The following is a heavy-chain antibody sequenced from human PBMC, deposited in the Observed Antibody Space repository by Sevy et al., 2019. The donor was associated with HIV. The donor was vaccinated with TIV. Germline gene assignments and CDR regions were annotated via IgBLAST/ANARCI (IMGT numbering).Heavy chain of an antibody. CDR3: ARGPSGSQGPGQYFHH. J-gene: IGHJ1*01. D-gene: IGHD1-26*01. V-gene: IGHV1-18*01. CDR1: GYTFTNYH. CDR2: ITPNNGDT. Sequence: ASVKVSCKASGYTFTNYHITWVRQAPGQGLEGMGRITPNNGDTNYAQRLKGRVTMTTDTSTSTVYMELRGLRSDGTAVYYCARGPSGSQGPGQYFHHWGQGTLVTVSS.